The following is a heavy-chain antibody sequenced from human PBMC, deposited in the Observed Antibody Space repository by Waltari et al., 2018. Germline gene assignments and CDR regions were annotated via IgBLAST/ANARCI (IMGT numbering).Heavy chain of an antibody. CDR2: ISVSGGNT. J-gene: IGHJ4*02. CDR1: GFTFSNYA. V-gene: IGHV3-23*01. Sequence: EVQLLESGGGLVQPGGSLRLSCAASGFTFSNYAMSWVRQAPGKGLWWVSAISVSGGNTYYADSVKGRFTISRDNSKNTVYLQMNSLRAEDTAVYYCSTHFFDYWGQGTLVTVSS. CDR3: STHFFDY.